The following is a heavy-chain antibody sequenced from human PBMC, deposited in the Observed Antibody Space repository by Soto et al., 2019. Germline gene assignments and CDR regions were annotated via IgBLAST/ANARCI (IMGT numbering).Heavy chain of an antibody. D-gene: IGHD6-13*01. V-gene: IGHV4-59*01. CDR3: AGGAGGALAAAGTYFAY. J-gene: IGHJ4*02. CDR2: IYDSGST. Sequence: SETLSLTCTVSGGSISSYYWSWIRQPPGKGLEWIGYIYDSGSTNYNPSLKSRLTISVDTSKNQFSLKLSSVTAADTAVYYCAGGAGGALAAAGTYFAYGGQGTRVTVSS. CDR1: GGSISSYY.